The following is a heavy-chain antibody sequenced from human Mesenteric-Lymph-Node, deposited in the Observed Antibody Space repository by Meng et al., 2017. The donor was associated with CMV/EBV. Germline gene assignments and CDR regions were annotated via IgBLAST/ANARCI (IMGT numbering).Heavy chain of an antibody. D-gene: IGHD6-19*01. CDR3: ARWRHEQSEFDS. V-gene: IGHV1-46*01. J-gene: IGHJ4*02. Sequence: ASVKVSCKASGYTFTNNFMYWVRQAPGQGLEWMGLINPNGGSTHYAQKFQGRIIMTRDMSTGTVYMEMSRLTSEDTAVYYCARWRHEQSEFDSWGQGRLVTVSS. CDR1: GYTFTNNF. CDR2: INPNGGST.